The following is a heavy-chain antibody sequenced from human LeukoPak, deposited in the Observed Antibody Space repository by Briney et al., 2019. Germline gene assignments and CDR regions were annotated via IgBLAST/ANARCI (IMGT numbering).Heavy chain of an antibody. CDR2: IIPILGIA. V-gene: IGHV1-69*04. CDR3: ARDYYDYVWGSYRYASNY. Sequence: ASVKVSCKASGGTFSSYAISWVRQAPGQGLEWMGRIIPILGIANYAQKFQGRVTITADKSTSTAYMELSSLRSEDTAVYYCARDYYDYVWGSYRYASNYWGRGTLVTVSS. J-gene: IGHJ4*02. CDR1: GGTFSSYA. D-gene: IGHD3-16*02.